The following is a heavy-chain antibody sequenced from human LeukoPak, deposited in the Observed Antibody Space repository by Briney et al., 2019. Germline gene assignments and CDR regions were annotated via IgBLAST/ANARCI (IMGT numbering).Heavy chain of an antibody. CDR2: ISSSSSYT. CDR3: AREGSSPVVPYMDV. Sequence: PGGSLRLSCAASGFTFSDYYMSWLRQAPGKGLEGVSYISSSSSYTNYADSVKGRFTISRDNATTSLYLQKNSLRAEDTAVYYCAREGSSPVVPYMDVWGKGTTVTVSS. J-gene: IGHJ6*04. CDR1: GFTFSDYY. V-gene: IGHV3-11*06. D-gene: IGHD6-13*01.